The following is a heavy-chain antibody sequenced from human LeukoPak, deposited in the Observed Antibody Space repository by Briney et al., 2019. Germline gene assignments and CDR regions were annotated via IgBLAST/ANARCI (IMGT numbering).Heavy chain of an antibody. Sequence: GRSLRLSCAASGFTFSSYAMTWVRQAPGKGLEWVSAISGSGYNSYYADSVKGSLTISRDNSKNTLFLQMNSLRGEDTAIYYCAKWMVRRDFWSGAFDIWGQGTMVTV. V-gene: IGHV3-23*01. D-gene: IGHD3-3*01. CDR2: ISGSGYNS. CDR1: GFTFSSYA. J-gene: IGHJ3*02. CDR3: AKWMVRRDFWSGAFDI.